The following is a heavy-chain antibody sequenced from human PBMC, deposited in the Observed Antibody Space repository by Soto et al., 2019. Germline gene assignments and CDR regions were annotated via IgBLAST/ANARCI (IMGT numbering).Heavy chain of an antibody. CDR2: INANNGGA. V-gene: IGHV1-2*02. CDR1: GYTFTDYH. Sequence: SVKVSCKASGYTFTDYHIHWVRQAPGQGLEFMGWINANNGGAGSAQQFQGRVTVTRDTSITTVYMELSSLRSDDTAVYYCAREGGSETLQPSYNWFDTWGQGTLVTVSS. CDR3: AREGGSETLQPSYNWFDT. D-gene: IGHD6-19*01. J-gene: IGHJ5*02.